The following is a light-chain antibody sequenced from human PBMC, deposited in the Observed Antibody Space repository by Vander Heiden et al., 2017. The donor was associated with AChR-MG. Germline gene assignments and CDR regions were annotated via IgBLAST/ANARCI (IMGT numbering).Light chain of an antibody. CDR2: YDS. CDR3: QVWDSSSDHLV. J-gene: IGLJ2*01. Sequence: SYVPTQPPSVSVATGKTARITCGGNNSGSKSVHWYQQKPGQAPVLVIYYDSDRPSGIPERFSGSNSGNTATLTISRVEAGDEADYYCQVWDSSSDHLVFGGGTKLTVL. CDR1: NSGSKS. V-gene: IGLV3-21*04.